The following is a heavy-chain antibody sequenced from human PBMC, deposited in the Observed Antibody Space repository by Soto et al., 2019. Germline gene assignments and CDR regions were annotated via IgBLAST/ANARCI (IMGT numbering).Heavy chain of an antibody. CDR2: IYYSGST. D-gene: IGHD1-20*01. Sequence: QLQLQESGPGLVKPSETLSLTCTVSGGSISSSSYYWGWIRQPPGKGLEWIGSIYYSGSTYHNPSLKIRVTIYVDRSRNECSLKLSSVSDADTAMYYCARHWYNWMHTSWFDPWGQGTLVTVSS. V-gene: IGHV4-39*01. CDR3: ARHWYNWMHTSWFDP. J-gene: IGHJ5*02. CDR1: GGSISSSSYY.